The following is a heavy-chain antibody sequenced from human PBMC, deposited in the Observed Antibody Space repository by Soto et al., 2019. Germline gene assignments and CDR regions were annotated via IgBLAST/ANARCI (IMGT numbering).Heavy chain of an antibody. CDR3: ARDQPGYSYGYGLGY. J-gene: IGHJ4*02. D-gene: IGHD5-18*01. V-gene: IGHV3-21*01. CDR1: GFTFSSYS. Sequence: EVQLVESGGGLVKPGGSLRLSCAASGFTFSSYSVNWVRQAPGKGLEWVSSISSSSSYIYYADSVKGRFTISRDNAKNSLYRQMNSLRAEDTAVYYCARDQPGYSYGYGLGYWGQGTLVTVSS. CDR2: ISSSSSYI.